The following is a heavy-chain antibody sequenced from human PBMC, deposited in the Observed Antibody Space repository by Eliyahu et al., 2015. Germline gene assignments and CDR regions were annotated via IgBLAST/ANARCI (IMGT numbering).Heavy chain of an antibody. V-gene: IGHV3-30*03. CDR1: GFTFSNHG. CDR3: ARDGILELFAQPDY. J-gene: IGHJ4*02. Sequence: QVQLVESGGGVVQPGRSLRLSCVASGFTFSNHGMHWVRQAPGKGLEWVALISYDGMNKYYADSVKGRSTISRDNSKNTLYLQMNSLRAEDTAVYYCARDGILELFAQPDYWGQGTLVTVSS. D-gene: IGHD3-10*01. CDR2: ISYDGMNK.